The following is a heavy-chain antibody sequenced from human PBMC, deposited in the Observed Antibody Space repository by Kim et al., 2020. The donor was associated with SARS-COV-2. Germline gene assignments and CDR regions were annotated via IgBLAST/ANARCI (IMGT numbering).Heavy chain of an antibody. Sequence: MYYADAGMGRCTLSRDNDKTSLYLQMNSLRAEDTAVYYCARGPNYSPFDYWGQGTLVTVSS. D-gene: IGHD4-4*01. CDR2: M. V-gene: IGHV3-21*01. CDR3: ARGPNYSPFDY. J-gene: IGHJ4*02.